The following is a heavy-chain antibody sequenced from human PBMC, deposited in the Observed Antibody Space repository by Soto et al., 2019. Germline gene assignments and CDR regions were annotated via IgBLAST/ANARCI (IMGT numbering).Heavy chain of an antibody. V-gene: IGHV4-59*01. CDR1: GDSISTYF. J-gene: IGHJ4*02. CDR3: ASSKRWLSFDS. D-gene: IGHD3-22*01. CDR2: FYSSGGT. Sequence: PSETLSLTCAVSGDSISTYFSSWFRQPPGKGLEWIGNFYSSGGTNYNPSLKSRVTISLDTSKNEFSLKLTSVTAADTAVFYCASSKRWLSFDSWGPGTLVTVPQ.